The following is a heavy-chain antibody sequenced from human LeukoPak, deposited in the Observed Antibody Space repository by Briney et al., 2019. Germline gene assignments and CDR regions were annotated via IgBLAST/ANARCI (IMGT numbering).Heavy chain of an antibody. Sequence: GGSLRLSCAASGFTFSNAWMSWVRQAPGKGLECVGRIKSKTDGGTTDYAAPVKGRFTISRDDSKNTLYLQMNSLKTEDTAVYYCTAYDFWSAERAFDIWGQGTMVTVSS. J-gene: IGHJ3*02. D-gene: IGHD3-3*01. V-gene: IGHV3-15*01. CDR1: GFTFSNAW. CDR2: IKSKTDGGTT. CDR3: TAYDFWSAERAFDI.